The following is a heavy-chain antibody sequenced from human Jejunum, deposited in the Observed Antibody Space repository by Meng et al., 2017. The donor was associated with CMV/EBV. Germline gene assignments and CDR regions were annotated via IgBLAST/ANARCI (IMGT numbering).Heavy chain of an antibody. V-gene: IGHV4-34*01. CDR3: ARYYCASSNCYPFDS. Sequence: GGSFSGYYWSWIRQFPGQGLEWIGQINHSGSASYNPSLRRRVTISEDTSKNQFSLRLTSVTAADTATYYCARYYCASSNCYPFDSWGQGELVTVSS. J-gene: IGHJ4*02. CDR1: GGSFSGYY. D-gene: IGHD2-2*01. CDR2: INHSGSA.